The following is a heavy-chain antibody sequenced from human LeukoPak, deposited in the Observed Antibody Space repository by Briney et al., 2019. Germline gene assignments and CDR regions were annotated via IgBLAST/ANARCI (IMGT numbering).Heavy chain of an antibody. CDR2: LYYSGSA. Sequence: SETLSLTCTVSGGSISSSRYYWAWIRQSPGKGLEWIGSLYYSGSAYYNPSLKSRVTISVDTSKSQFSLRLSSVTAADTAVYYCARGGGVYYDSSGYYSDAFDIWGQGTMDTVSS. J-gene: IGHJ3*02. CDR3: ARGGGVYYDSSGYYSDAFDI. D-gene: IGHD3-22*01. V-gene: IGHV4-39*07. CDR1: GGSISSSRYY.